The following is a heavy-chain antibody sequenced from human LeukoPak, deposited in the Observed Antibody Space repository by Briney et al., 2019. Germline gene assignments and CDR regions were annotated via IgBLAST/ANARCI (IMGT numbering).Heavy chain of an antibody. J-gene: IGHJ3*02. Sequence: GSSVKVSCKASGGTFSSYAISWVRQAPGQGLEWMGRIIPIFGTANCAQKFQGRVTITTDESTSTAYMELSSLRSEDTAVYYCARERYYDSSGYSPDAFDIWGQGTMVTVSS. D-gene: IGHD3-22*01. CDR1: GGTFSSYA. CDR2: IIPIFGTA. CDR3: ARERYYDSSGYSPDAFDI. V-gene: IGHV1-69*05.